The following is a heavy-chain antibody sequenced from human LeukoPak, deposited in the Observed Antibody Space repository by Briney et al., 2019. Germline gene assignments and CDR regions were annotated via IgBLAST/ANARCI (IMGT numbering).Heavy chain of an antibody. V-gene: IGHV3-30-3*01. Sequence: GGSLRLSCAASGFTFSSYAMHWVRQAPGKGLEWVAVISYDGSNKYYADSVKGRFTISRGNSKNTLYLQMNSLRAEDTAVYYCARDSEKRVLFPPENWFDPWGQGTLVTVSS. CDR2: ISYDGSNK. D-gene: IGHD1-1*01. J-gene: IGHJ5*02. CDR3: ARDSEKRVLFPPENWFDP. CDR1: GFTFSSYA.